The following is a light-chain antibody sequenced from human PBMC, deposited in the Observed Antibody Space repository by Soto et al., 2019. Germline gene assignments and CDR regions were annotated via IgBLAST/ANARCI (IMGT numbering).Light chain of an antibody. Sequence: EIVLTQSPGTLSLSPGERATLSCRXSQSVSRHLAWYQQKPGQSPRLLIYDASTRATGIPARFSGSGSGTEFTLTISTLQSEDFAVYYCQQYNKWPPLTFGGGTKVDI. CDR2: DAS. J-gene: IGKJ4*01. CDR1: QSVSRH. V-gene: IGKV3-15*01. CDR3: QQYNKWPPLT.